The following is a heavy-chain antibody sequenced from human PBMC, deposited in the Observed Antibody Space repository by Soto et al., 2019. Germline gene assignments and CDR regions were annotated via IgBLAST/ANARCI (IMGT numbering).Heavy chain of an antibody. D-gene: IGHD3-10*01. V-gene: IGHV1-69*01. CDR1: GVTFSSET. CDR2: IIPLFGTA. J-gene: IGHJ4*02. CDR3: ATELGENPASPFDA. Sequence: QVQLVQSGADVKKPGSSVKVSCQASGVTFSSETLGWVRQAPGQGLEWVGGIIPLFGTASYAQKFQGRVTITADESTSTVYMELSSLRSDDTAVYFWATELGENPASPFDAWGQGILVTVSS.